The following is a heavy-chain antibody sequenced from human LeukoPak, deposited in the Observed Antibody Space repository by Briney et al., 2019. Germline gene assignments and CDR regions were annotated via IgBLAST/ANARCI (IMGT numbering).Heavy chain of an antibody. D-gene: IGHD6-13*01. CDR3: ARDHSSSWLHFDY. CDR1: GYTFTGYY. J-gene: IGHJ4*02. Sequence: ASAKVSCKASGYTFTGYYMHWVRQAPGQGLEWMGWVNPNSGGTNYAQKFQGRVTMTRDTSISTAYMELSRLRSDDTAVYYCARDHSSSWLHFDYWGQGTLVTVSS. V-gene: IGHV1-2*02. CDR2: VNPNSGGT.